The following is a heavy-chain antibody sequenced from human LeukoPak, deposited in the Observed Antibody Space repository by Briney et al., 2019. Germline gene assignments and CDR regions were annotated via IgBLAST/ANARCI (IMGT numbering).Heavy chain of an antibody. D-gene: IGHD2-21*01. CDR2: TRYDGSNK. J-gene: IGHJ4*02. CDR1: RFTFSSYW. CDR3: AKDLCGGDYYLGVYFDY. V-gene: IGHV3-30*02. Sequence: GGSLRLSCAASRFTFSSYWMHWVRQAPGKGLEWVAFTRYDGSNKYYADSVKGRFTISRDNSKNTLYLQMNSLRAEDTAVYYCAKDLCGGDYYLGVYFDYWGQGTLVTVSS.